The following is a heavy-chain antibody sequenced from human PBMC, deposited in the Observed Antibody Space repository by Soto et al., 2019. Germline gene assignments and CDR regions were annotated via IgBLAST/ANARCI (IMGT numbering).Heavy chain of an antibody. V-gene: IGHV1-69*02. Sequence: QVQLGQSGSEVKKPGSSVKVSCKASGGTFSIYTISWVRQAPGQGLEWMGRVIPIFDVTSYAQRFQGRCTITADKSTTTAYMELSSLRSEDTAVYYCARDRDNSNWPNFDYWGQGTLVTVSS. CDR1: GGTFSIYT. J-gene: IGHJ4*02. D-gene: IGHD6-13*01. CDR3: ARDRDNSNWPNFDY. CDR2: VIPIFDVT.